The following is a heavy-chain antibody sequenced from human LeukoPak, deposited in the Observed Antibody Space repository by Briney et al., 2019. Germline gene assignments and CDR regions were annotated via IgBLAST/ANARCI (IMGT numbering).Heavy chain of an antibody. CDR1: GFTFCRYE. CDR3: ATEQMATALAY. V-gene: IGHV3-48*03. CDR2: ISSSGSTI. Sequence: GGSLRLSCAASGFTFCRYEMNCVRPAPGEGRGWVSYISSSGSTIYYADSVKGRFTISRDNAKNSLYLQMNSLRAEDTAVYYCATEQMATALAYWGQGTLVTVSS. J-gene: IGHJ4*02. D-gene: IGHD5-24*01.